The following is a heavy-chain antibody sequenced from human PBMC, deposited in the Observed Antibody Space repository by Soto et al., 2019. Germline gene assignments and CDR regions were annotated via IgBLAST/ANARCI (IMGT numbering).Heavy chain of an antibody. J-gene: IGHJ6*02. D-gene: IGHD3-3*01. CDR1: GFTFSSYE. Sequence: LRLSCAASGFTFSSYEMNWVRQAPGKGLEWVSYISSSGSTIYYADSVKGRFTISRDNAKNSLYLQMNSLRAEDTAVYYCARDRILWSGSRKPYGMDVWGQGTTVTVSS. CDR3: ARDRILWSGSRKPYGMDV. CDR2: ISSSGSTI. V-gene: IGHV3-48*03.